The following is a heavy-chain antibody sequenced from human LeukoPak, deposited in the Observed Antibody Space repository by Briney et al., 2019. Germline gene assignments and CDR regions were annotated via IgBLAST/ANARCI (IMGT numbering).Heavy chain of an antibody. CDR1: GGSFSGYY. V-gene: IGHV4-34*01. CDR2: INHSGST. D-gene: IGHD5-18*01. CDR3: ARSVRGYSYGRDY. Sequence: SETLSLTCAVYGGSFSGYYWSWIRQPPGKGLEWIGEINHSGSTNYNPSLKSRVTISVDTSKTQFSLKLSSVTAADTAVYYCARSVRGYSYGRDYWGQGTLVTVSS. J-gene: IGHJ4*02.